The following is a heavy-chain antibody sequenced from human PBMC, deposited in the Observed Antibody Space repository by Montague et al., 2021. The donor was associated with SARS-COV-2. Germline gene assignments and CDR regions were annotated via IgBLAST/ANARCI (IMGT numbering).Heavy chain of an antibody. CDR3: ARDTRIRLWFDRDYYYGMDV. CDR1: GDSVSSNSAA. D-gene: IGHD5-18*01. J-gene: IGHJ6*02. V-gene: IGHV6-1*01. CDR2: TYYRSKRYN. Sequence: CAISGDSVSSNSAAWNWIRQSPSRGLEWLGRTYYRSKRYNGYAVSVKSRITINPDTSKNQFSLQLNSVTPEDTAVYYCARDTRIRLWFDRDYYYGMDVWGQGTTVTVSS.